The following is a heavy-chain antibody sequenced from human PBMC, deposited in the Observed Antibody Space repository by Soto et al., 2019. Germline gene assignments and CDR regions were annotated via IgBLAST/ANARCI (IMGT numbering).Heavy chain of an antibody. CDR3: AKGSSGYDYYYFDY. V-gene: IGHV3-23*01. J-gene: IGHJ4*02. D-gene: IGHD5-12*01. CDR1: GFTFSSFA. Sequence: PGGSLRLSCGASGFTFSSFAMPWVRQAPGKGLEWVSGISGSGGRTYYADSVKGRFTISRDNSKNTLYLQMDSLRAEDTAVYYCAKGSSGYDYYYFDYWGQGTLVTVSS. CDR2: ISGSGGRT.